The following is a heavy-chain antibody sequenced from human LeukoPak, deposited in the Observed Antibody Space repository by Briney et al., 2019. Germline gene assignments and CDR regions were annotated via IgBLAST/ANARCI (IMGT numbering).Heavy chain of an antibody. V-gene: IGHV3-66*01. Sequence: PGGSLRLSCAVSGFTVSSNYMSWVRQAPGKGLEWVSVIYSGGSTYYADSVKGRFAISRDNSKNTLYLQMNSLRAEDTAVYYCARDGNTMGTDYWGQGTLVTVSS. CDR3: ARDGNTMGTDY. D-gene: IGHD7-27*01. CDR2: IYSGGST. CDR1: GFTVSSNY. J-gene: IGHJ4*02.